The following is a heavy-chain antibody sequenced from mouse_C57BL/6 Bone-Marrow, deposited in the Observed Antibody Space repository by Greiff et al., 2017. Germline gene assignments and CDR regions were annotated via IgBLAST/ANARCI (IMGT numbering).Heavy chain of an antibody. CDR1: GFTFSDYG. J-gene: IGHJ4*01. V-gene: IGHV5-17*01. CDR2: ISSGSSTI. D-gene: IGHD2-12*01. CDR3: ARDSPYAMDY. Sequence: EVQLQQSGGGLVKPGGSLKLSCAASGFTFSDYGMHWVRQAPEKGLEWVAYISSGSSTIYYADTVKGRFTISRDNAKNTLFLQMTSLRSEDTAMYYCARDSPYAMDYCGQGTSVTVSS.